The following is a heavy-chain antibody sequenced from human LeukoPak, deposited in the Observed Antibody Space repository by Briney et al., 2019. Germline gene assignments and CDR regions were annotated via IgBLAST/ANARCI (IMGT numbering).Heavy chain of an antibody. CDR2: IISSGSTI. J-gene: IGHJ2*01. Sequence: GGAPRLSCAASGFTLSSYEKKRGRQGPGEGLEWGSYIISSGSTIYYADSVKGRFTISRDNAKNSLYLQMNSLRAEDTAVYYCAGSDTIGYTPREWDYWYFDLWGRGTLVTVSS. V-gene: IGHV3-48*03. D-gene: IGHD3-16*02. CDR1: GFTLSSYE. CDR3: AGSDTIGYTPREWDYWYFDL.